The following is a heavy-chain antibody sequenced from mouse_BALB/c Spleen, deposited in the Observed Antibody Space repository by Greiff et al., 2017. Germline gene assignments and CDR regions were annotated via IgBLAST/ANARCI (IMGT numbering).Heavy chain of an antibody. CDR3: ARSDYGHYFDY. CDR2: ISSGSSTI. CDR1: GFTFSSFG. Sequence: EVQLVESGGGLVQPGGSRKLSCAASGFTFSSFGMHWVRQAPEKGLEWVAYISSGSSTIYYADTVKGRFTISRDNPKNTLFLQMTSLRSEDTAMYYCARSDYGHYFDYWGQGTTLTVSS. D-gene: IGHD1-2*01. J-gene: IGHJ2*01. V-gene: IGHV5-17*02.